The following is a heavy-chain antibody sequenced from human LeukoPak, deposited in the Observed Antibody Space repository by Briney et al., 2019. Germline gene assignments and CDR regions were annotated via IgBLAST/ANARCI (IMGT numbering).Heavy chain of an antibody. D-gene: IGHD4-17*01. CDR1: GGLISRGGYY. J-gene: IGHJ4*02. Sequence: SHTLSLPCTVSGGLISRGGYYWRRIRQHPAKVLERIEYIYYSESPYYNTSLKSRVTISVNTSKNQFSMELRAITAADTVLYCCARWCSVTTLRGFYNWGEGTLVTVSS. CDR2: IYYSESP. V-gene: IGHV4-31*03. CDR3: ARWCSVTTLRGFYN.